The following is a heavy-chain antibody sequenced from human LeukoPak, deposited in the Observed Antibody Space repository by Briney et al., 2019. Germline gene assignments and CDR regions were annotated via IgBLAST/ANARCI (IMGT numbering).Heavy chain of an antibody. Sequence: GGSLRLSCAASGFTFSSYWMSWVRQAPGKGLEWVANIKQDGSEKYYVDSVKGRFTISRDNAKNSLYLQMNSLRAEDAAVYYCARDPYDSSGYDWFDPWGQGTLVTVSS. CDR3: ARDPYDSSGYDWFDP. V-gene: IGHV3-7*01. CDR1: GFTFSSYW. CDR2: IKQDGSEK. D-gene: IGHD3-22*01. J-gene: IGHJ5*02.